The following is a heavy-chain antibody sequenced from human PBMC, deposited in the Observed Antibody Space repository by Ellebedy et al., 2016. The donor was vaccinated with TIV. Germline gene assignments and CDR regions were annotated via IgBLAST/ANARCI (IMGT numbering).Heavy chain of an antibody. J-gene: IGHJ5*02. CDR3: AREHRYGGNSGAVWFDP. CDR2: IWYDGSNK. Sequence: PGGSLRLSCAASGFTFSGYYMSWFRQAPGKGLEWVAVIWYDGSNKYYADSVKGRFTISRDNSKNTLYLQMNSLRAEDTAVYYCAREHRYGGNSGAVWFDPWGQGTLVTVSS. V-gene: IGHV3-33*08. CDR1: GFTFSGYY. D-gene: IGHD4-23*01.